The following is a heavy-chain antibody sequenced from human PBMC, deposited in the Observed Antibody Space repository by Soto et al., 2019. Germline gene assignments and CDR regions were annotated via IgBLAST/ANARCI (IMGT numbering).Heavy chain of an antibody. CDR2: INPFNPTGTST. CDR3: ARDLAAADH. J-gene: IGHJ4*02. V-gene: IGHV1-46*01. Sequence: QVQLVQSGAEVKKPGASVKISCRASGYTFTNYYIHWVRQAPGQGLEWLGIINPFNPTGTSTNYAQRFQGRVTLTMDTSTSTVYMELSGLRSEDTAMFYCARDLAAADHWGKGTLVIVSS. D-gene: IGHD6-13*01. CDR1: GYTFTNYY.